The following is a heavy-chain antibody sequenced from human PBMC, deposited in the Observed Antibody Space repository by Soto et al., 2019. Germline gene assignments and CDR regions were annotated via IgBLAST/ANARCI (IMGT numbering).Heavy chain of an antibody. CDR1: GGSISSYY. CDR2: IYYSGST. V-gene: IGHV4-59*12. D-gene: IGHD1-26*01. CDR3: ARGRIGATYFDY. Sequence: PSETLSLTCTVSGGSISSYYWSWIRQPPGKGLECIGYIYYSGSTYYNPSLKSRVTISVDTSKNQFSLKLSSVTAADTAVYYCARGRIGATYFDYWGQGTLVTVSS. J-gene: IGHJ4*02.